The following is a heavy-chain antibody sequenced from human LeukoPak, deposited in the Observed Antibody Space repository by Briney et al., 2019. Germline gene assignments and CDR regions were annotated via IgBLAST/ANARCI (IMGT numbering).Heavy chain of an antibody. D-gene: IGHD6-13*01. Sequence: PGGSLRLSCTVSGFSVSDNSMSWVRQAPGKGLEWVSFIYSGTTHYSDSVKGRFTTSRDNSKNMLYLQMNSLRAEDTAVYYCAKDPRRYSRTGGYFDYWGQGTLVTVSS. CDR1: GFSVSDNS. V-gene: IGHV3-66*03. CDR2: IYSGTT. J-gene: IGHJ4*02. CDR3: AKDPRRYSRTGGYFDY.